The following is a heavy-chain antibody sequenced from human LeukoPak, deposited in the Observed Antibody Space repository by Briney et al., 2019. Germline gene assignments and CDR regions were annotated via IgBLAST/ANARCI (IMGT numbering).Heavy chain of an antibody. V-gene: IGHV1-8*01. Sequence: ASVQVSCKASGYTFTSYDCNGVGQATGRGREGMGWMNANSGKAGYAQTLQGRVIMTRNTSISTAYMELSRLISEDTAVYYCARGFRYYDIWNRTDYCNGMDVGGQGTTVTVSS. D-gene: IGHD3-3*01. CDR3: ARGFRYYDIWNRTDYCNGMDV. J-gene: IGHJ6*02. CDR2: MNANSGKA. CDR1: GYTFTSYD.